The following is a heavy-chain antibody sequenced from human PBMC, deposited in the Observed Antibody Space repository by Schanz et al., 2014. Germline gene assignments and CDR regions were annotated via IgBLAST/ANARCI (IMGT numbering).Heavy chain of an antibody. CDR3: AKIERNED. J-gene: IGHJ4*02. D-gene: IGHD1-1*01. CDR1: GFSVGNKY. V-gene: IGHV3-53*01. Sequence: EVHLLESGGGLVEPGGSLRLSCAASGFSVGNKYMNWVRQAPGKGLEWVSTIGTSGGTNYAESVKGRFTISRDNSKNTLYLQMNSLRAEDTAVYFCAKIERNEDWGQGTLVTVSS. CDR2: IGTSGGT.